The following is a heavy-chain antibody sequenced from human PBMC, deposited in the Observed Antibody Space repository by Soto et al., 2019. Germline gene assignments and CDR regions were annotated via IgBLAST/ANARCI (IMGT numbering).Heavy chain of an antibody. D-gene: IGHD3-16*01. J-gene: IGHJ3*01. CDR3: TREASSWGFAFDL. Sequence: EVQLLESGGGLVQPGGSLRLSCEASGFTFSHYAMSWVRQAPGKGLQWVSTIFGSGAPTHYADSVKGRFGISRDNSNNMLFLEMNSRKDEDTAVYYCTREASSWGFAFDLWGQGTRVAVSS. CDR2: IFGSGAPT. V-gene: IGHV3-23*01. CDR1: GFTFSHYA.